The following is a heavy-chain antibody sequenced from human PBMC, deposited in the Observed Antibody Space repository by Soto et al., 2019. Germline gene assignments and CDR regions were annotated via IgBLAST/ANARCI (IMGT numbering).Heavy chain of an antibody. D-gene: IGHD3-10*01. CDR3: PVWYGGLYYYYYYGMDG. V-gene: IGHV3-23*01. CDR2: IDLRGRGI. CDR1: GITFSNYA. Sequence: SVGSLSLSCGASGITFSNYAVTWVRRAPGKGLEWVSAIDLRGRGIYYAASVKGRFTISRDKSKNKVYLHMNSLRAEDTAVYYGPVWYGGLYYYYYYGMDGWGQGTTVTVAS. J-gene: IGHJ6*02.